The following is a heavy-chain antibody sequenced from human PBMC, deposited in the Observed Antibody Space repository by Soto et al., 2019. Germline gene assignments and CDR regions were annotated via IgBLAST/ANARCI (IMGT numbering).Heavy chain of an antibody. CDR2: FYTTGRA. CDR3: AREPIVEGPPGYNWFDP. J-gene: IGHJ5*02. D-gene: IGHD3-22*01. V-gene: IGHV4-4*07. CDR1: GGSISCSY. Sequence: PSETMSLTCSVAGGSISCSYWNWIRQPAGKGLEWIGRFYTTGRASYTPSLKGRLTLPGDTSKNQFSLRLGSVTAADTAVYYCAREPIVEGPPGYNWFDPWGQGILVTVSS.